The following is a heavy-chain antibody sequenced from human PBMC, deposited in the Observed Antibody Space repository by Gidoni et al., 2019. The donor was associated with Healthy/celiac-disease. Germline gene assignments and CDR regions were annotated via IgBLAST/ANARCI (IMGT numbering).Heavy chain of an antibody. J-gene: IGHJ5*02. Sequence: VRQASGKGLEWVGRIRSQANSYATAYAASVKGRFTISRDDSKNTADLQMNSLKTEDTAVYYCTRHEEAVVFGVVIITPGRWCDPWGQGTLVTVSS. CDR3: TRHEEAVVFGVVIITPGRWCDP. D-gene: IGHD3-3*01. CDR2: IRSQANSYAT. V-gene: IGHV3-73*01.